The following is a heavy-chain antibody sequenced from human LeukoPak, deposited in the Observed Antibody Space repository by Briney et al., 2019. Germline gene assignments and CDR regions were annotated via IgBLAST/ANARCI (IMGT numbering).Heavy chain of an antibody. Sequence: SETLSPTCAVYGGSFSGYYWSWIRQPPGKGLEWIGEINHSGSTNYNPSLKSRVTISVDTSKNQFSLKLSSVTAADTAVYYCAYYDFWSGYSQFQHWGQGTLVTVSS. CDR2: INHSGST. J-gene: IGHJ1*01. CDR3: AYYDFWSGYSQFQH. V-gene: IGHV4-34*01. D-gene: IGHD3-3*01. CDR1: GGSFSGYY.